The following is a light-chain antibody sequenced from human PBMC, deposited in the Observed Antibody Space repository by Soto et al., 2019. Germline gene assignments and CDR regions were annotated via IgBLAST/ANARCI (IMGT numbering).Light chain of an antibody. CDR2: GAS. CDR3: QQHGSSPQT. Sequence: EIVLTQSPGTLSLSPGERAPLSCRASQSVSSNYLAWYQQKPGQAPRLLIYGASSRATGIPDRFSGSGSGTDFTLTISRLEPEDFAVYYCQQHGSSPQTFGQGTKVDIK. V-gene: IGKV3-20*01. CDR1: QSVSSNY. J-gene: IGKJ1*01.